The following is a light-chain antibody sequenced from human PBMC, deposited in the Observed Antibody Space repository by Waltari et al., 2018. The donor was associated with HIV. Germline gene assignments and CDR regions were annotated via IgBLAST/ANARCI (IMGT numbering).Light chain of an antibody. Sequence: DVVMTQSPLSLPVTLGQPASISCRSSQSLVYSDGITYLSWFHQRPGQSPRRLIYKVSNRDSGVPDRFSGSGAGTDFTLKISRVEAEDVGVYYCMQGSHLYTFGQGTKLEIK. CDR1: QSLVYSDGITY. CDR2: KVS. J-gene: IGKJ2*01. V-gene: IGKV2-30*01. CDR3: MQGSHLYT.